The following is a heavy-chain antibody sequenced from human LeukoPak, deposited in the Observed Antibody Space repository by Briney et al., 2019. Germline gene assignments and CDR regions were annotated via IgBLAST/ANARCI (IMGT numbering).Heavy chain of an antibody. J-gene: IGHJ3*02. CDR3: ARDRRNITMVRGVIIRDDAFDI. D-gene: IGHD3-10*01. V-gene: IGHV4-34*01. CDR2: INHSGST. Sequence: PSETLSLTCAVYGGSFSGYYWSWIRQPPGKGLEWIGEINHSGSTNYNPSLKSRVTISVDRSKNQFSLKLSSVTAADTAVYYCARDRRNITMVRGVIIRDDAFDIWGQGTMVTVSS. CDR1: GGSFSGYY.